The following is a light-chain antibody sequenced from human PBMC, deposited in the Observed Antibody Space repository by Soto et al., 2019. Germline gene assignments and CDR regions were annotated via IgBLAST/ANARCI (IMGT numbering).Light chain of an antibody. CDR1: QSVSSNY. V-gene: IGKV3-20*01. CDR2: GAS. Sequence: PGERATLSCWTSQSVSSNYLAWYQQKPAQAPRLLIYGASSRATGIPDRFSGSGSGTDFTLTISRLDPEDLAVYYCQQYGTSHRTFGQGTKVQIK. CDR3: QQYGTSHRT. J-gene: IGKJ1*01.